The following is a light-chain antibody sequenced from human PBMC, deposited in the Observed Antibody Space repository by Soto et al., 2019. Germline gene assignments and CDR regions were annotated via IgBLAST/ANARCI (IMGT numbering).Light chain of an antibody. CDR3: AAWDNSLNGPYV. J-gene: IGLJ1*01. V-gene: IGLV1-44*01. CDR1: SSNIGSNP. Sequence: QSVLTQPPSASGTPGQRVTISCSGSSSNIGSNPVNWYQHLPGAAPKLLIYNNNQRPSGVPDRFSGSKSGTSASLAISGLQSEDEADYYCAAWDNSLNGPYVFGTGTKLTVL. CDR2: NNN.